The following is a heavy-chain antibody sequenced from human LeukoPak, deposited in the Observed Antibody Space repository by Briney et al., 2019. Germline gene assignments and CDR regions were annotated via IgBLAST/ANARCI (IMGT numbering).Heavy chain of an antibody. CDR2: MYYSGNT. J-gene: IGHJ3*02. CDR1: AASISSYY. V-gene: IGHV4-59*01. D-gene: IGHD2/OR15-2a*01. CDR3: ARDVSAFDI. Sequence: SETLSLTCTVSAASISSYYWSWIRQPPGKGLEWAGNMYYSGNTNYNPSLKSRVTISVDTSKNQFSLKLSSVTAADTAVYYCARDVSAFDIWGQGTMVTVSS.